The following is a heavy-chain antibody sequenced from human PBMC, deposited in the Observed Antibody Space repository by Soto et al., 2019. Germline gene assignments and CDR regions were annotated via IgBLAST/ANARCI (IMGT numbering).Heavy chain of an antibody. CDR1: GFTFSKAW. V-gene: IGHV3-15*01. CDR2: IKSETEGGTT. Sequence: PGGSLRLSCATSGFTFSKAWMSWVRQAPGKGLEWVGRIKSETEGGTTDYAAPVKGRFTISRDDSKNTLYLRMNSLKTEDTAVYYCTTDALRFLEWFSYWGQGTLVTVSS. J-gene: IGHJ4*02. D-gene: IGHD3-3*01. CDR3: TTDALRFLEWFSY.